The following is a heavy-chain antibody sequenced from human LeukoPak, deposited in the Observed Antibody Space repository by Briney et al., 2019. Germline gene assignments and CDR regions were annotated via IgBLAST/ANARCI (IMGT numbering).Heavy chain of an antibody. V-gene: IGHV3-53*01. CDR2: IYSGGTT. CDR1: GFTFSRYS. D-gene: IGHD4-17*01. CDR3: ARDPRTTGKSNYGMDV. J-gene: IGHJ6*02. Sequence: GGSLRLSCAASGFTFSRYSMNWVRQAPGKGLEWVSIIYSGGTTYYADSVQGRFTISRDNSKNTVYLQMNSLRVEDTAVYYCARDPRTTGKSNYGMDVWGQGTTVTVSS.